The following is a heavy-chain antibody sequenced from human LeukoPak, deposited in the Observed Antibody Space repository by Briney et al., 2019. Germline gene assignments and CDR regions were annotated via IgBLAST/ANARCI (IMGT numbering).Heavy chain of an antibody. CDR2: IYYSGST. J-gene: IGHJ6*03. Sequence: SQTLSLTCAVSGGSISSGGYSWSWIRQPPGKGLEWIGYIYYSGSTYYNPSLKSRVTISVDTSKNQFSLKLSSVTAADAAVYYCARGKNTIFGVVISNYYYMDVWGKGTTVTVSS. V-gene: IGHV4-30-4*07. CDR1: GGSISSGGYS. CDR3: ARGKNTIFGVVISNYYYMDV. D-gene: IGHD3-3*01.